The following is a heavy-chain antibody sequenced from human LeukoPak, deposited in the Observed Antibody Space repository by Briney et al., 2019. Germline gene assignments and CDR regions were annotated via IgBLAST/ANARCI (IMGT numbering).Heavy chain of an antibody. J-gene: IGHJ4*02. CDR2: INTDGSST. D-gene: IGHD6-19*01. CDR3: ARPLGAVADTFDY. V-gene: IGHV3-74*01. Sequence: GGSLRLSCAASGFTFSSYWMHWVRQAPGKGLVWVSRINTDGSSTSYADSVKGRFAISRDYSRNTVYLQMNSLRAEDTAVYYCARPLGAVADTFDYWGQGTLVTVSS. CDR1: GFTFSSYW.